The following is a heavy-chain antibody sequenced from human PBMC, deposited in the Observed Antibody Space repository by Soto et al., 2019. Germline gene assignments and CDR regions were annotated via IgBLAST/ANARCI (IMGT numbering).Heavy chain of an antibody. CDR1: GYTFTSYY. D-gene: IGHD6-13*01. CDR3: ARERIAAAGYYYYGMDV. V-gene: IGHV1-46*01. CDR2: INPSGGST. Sequence: ASVKVSCKASGYTFTSYYMHWVRQAPGQGLEWMGIINPSGGSTSYAQKFQGRVTMTRDTPTSTVYMELSSLRSEDTAVYYCARERIAAAGYYYYGMDVWGQGTTVTVSS. J-gene: IGHJ6*02.